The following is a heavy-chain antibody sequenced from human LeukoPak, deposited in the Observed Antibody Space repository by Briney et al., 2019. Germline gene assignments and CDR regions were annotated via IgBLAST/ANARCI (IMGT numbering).Heavy chain of an antibody. CDR1: GGSFSGYY. D-gene: IGHD5-24*01. V-gene: IGHV4-34*01. J-gene: IGHJ4*02. CDR3: ARGRARWLQFPGLDKYYFDY. Sequence: SETLSLTCAVYGGSFSGYYWSWIRQPPGKGLGWIGEINHSGSTNYNPSLKSRVTISVDTSKNQFSLKLSSVTAADTAVYYCARGRARWLQFPGLDKYYFDYWGQGTLVTVSS. CDR2: INHSGST.